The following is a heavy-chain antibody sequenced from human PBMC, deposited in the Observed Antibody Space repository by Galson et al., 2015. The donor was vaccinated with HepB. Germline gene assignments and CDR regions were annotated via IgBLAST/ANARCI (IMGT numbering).Heavy chain of an antibody. CDR2: TYYRSKWYN. CDR1: GDSVSSNSAA. CDR3: AREWAGDFWSGYSSANWFDT. Sequence: CAISGDSVSSNSAAWNWIRQSPSRGLEWLGRTYYRSKWYNDYALSVKSRVTVKPDTSKNQFSLQLNSVTPEDTAVYYCAREWAGDFWSGYSSANWFDTWGQGTLVTVSS. V-gene: IGHV6-1*01. D-gene: IGHD3-3*01. J-gene: IGHJ5*02.